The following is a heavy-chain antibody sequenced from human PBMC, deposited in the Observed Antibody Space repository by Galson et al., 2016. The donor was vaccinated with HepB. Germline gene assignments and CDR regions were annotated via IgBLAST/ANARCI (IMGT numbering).Heavy chain of an antibody. V-gene: IGHV3-30*18. CDR2: ISYDGKTK. Sequence: SLRLSCAASGFSFSSYVMHWFCQAPGKGLEWVAVISYDGKTKFYGDSVKGRFTISRYHSKSTLYLQMNSLRVEDTAVYFCAKPPSGEDDAFHIWGQGTLVTVSS. J-gene: IGHJ3*02. CDR3: AKPPSGEDDAFHI. CDR1: GFSFSSYV. D-gene: IGHD3-10*01.